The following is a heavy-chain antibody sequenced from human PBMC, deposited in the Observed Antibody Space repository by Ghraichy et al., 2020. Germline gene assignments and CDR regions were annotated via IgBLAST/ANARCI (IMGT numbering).Heavy chain of an antibody. J-gene: IGHJ1*01. CDR3: ATVDNNDYGVGAEYFQH. Sequence: ASVKVSCKVSGYTLTELSMHWVRQAPGKGLEWMGGFDPEDGETIYAQKFQGRVTMTEDTSTDTAYMELSSLRSEDTAVYYCATVDNNDYGVGAEYFQHWGQGTLVTVSS. CDR2: FDPEDGET. CDR1: GYTLTELS. D-gene: IGHD4-17*01. V-gene: IGHV1-24*01.